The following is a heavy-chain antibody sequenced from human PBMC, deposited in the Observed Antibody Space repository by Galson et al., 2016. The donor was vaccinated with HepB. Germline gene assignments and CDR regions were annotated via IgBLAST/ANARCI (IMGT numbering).Heavy chain of an antibody. V-gene: IGHV4-59*01. CDR1: GASISGYY. CDR3: ARDSAAKLDY. CDR2: IYSAETT. Sequence: SETLSLTCNVSGASISGYYWSWIRQPPGKGLEWVGHIYSAETTNYNPSLRSRVTISGDTSKNQFSLMVNSLTAADTAVSFSARDSAAKLDYWGQGILVTVSS. J-gene: IGHJ4*02. D-gene: IGHD6-25*01.